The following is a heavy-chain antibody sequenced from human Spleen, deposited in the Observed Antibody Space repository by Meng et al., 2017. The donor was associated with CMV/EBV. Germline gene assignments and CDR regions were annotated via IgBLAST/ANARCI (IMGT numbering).Heavy chain of an antibody. CDR1: GFTFSSYD. CDR3: ARGGDTGSYFDY. V-gene: IGHV3-30*02. CDR2: IRYDGSNK. J-gene: IGHJ4*02. Sequence: GGSLRLSCAASGFTFSSYDMHWVRQAPGKGLEWVAFIRYDGSNKYYADSVKGRFTISRDNSKNTLYLKMNSLRAEDTAVYYCARGGDTGSYFDYWAQGTLVTVSS. D-gene: IGHD1-26*01.